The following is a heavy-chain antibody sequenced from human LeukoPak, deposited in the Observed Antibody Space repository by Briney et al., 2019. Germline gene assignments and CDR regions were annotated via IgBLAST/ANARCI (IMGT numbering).Heavy chain of an antibody. CDR3: ARENRGYSYGSNAFDI. Sequence: SETLSLTCIVPGGSISSSSYYWGWIRQSPGKGLEWIGNIYYSGSTYYNPSLKSRVTISVDTSKNQFSLKLSSVTAADTAVYYCARENRGYSYGSNAFDIWGQGTMVTVSS. CDR1: GGSISSSSYY. V-gene: IGHV4-39*07. CDR2: IYYSGST. J-gene: IGHJ3*02. D-gene: IGHD5-18*01.